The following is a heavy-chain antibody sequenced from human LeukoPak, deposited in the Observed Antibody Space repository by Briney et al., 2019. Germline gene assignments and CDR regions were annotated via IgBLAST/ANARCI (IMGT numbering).Heavy chain of an antibody. CDR2: VFYSGST. D-gene: IGHD1-26*01. Sequence: PSETLSLTCTVSGGSIRSYYWSWIRQPPGKGLEWTGYVFYSGSTNYNPSLKSRVTMSLDTSKSQFSLNVSSVTAADTAVYYCARGSHPADWGEGTVASVSS. CDR3: ARGSHPAD. J-gene: IGHJ1*01. CDR1: GGSIRSYY. V-gene: IGHV4-59*01.